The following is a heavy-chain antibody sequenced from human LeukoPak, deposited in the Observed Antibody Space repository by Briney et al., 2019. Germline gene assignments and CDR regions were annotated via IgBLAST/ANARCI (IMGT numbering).Heavy chain of an antibody. V-gene: IGHV3-48*04. J-gene: IGHJ4*02. CDR3: ARDQWLVADGDC. CDR2: ISSSSDTI. CDR1: GFTFSSYS. D-gene: IGHD6-19*01. Sequence: GGSLRLSCAASGFTFSSYSMNWVRQAPGKGPEWVSYISSSSDTIYYADSVEGRFTISRDNAKNPLFLQMNSLRAEDTAVYHCARDQWLVADGDCWGQGTLVTVSS.